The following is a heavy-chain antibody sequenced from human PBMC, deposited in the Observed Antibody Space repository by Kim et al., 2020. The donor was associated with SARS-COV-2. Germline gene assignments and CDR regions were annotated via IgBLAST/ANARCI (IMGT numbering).Heavy chain of an antibody. CDR2: ISQGGGGT. V-gene: IGHV3-7*03. D-gene: IGHD2-21*02. Sequence: GGSLRLSCVASGFTFTTYTMNWVRQAPGKGLEWVASISQGGGGTYYVDSVKGRFTISRDSAKNTLYLQMNSLRAEDTAVYYCAKEFEVTTQASGVDFFDSWGQGTLVTVSS. CDR1: GFTFTTYT. J-gene: IGHJ4*02. CDR3: AKEFEVTTQASGVDFFDS.